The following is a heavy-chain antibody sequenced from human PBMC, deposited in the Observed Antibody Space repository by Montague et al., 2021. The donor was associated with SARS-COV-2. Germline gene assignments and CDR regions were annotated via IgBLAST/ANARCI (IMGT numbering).Heavy chain of an antibody. CDR2: IYTSGST. Sequence: TLSLTCTVSGGSISSGSYYWNWIRPPAGKGLEWIGRIYTSGSTNYNPSLKSRVTISVDTSKNQFSLKLSSVTAADTAVYYCARESLHLTGYYNDYFDYRGQGTLVTVSS. CDR3: ARESLHLTGYYNDYFDY. CDR1: GGSISSGSYY. J-gene: IGHJ4*02. D-gene: IGHD3-9*01. V-gene: IGHV4-61*02.